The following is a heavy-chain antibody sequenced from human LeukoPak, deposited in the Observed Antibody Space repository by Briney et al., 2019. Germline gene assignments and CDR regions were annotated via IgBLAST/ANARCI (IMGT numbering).Heavy chain of an antibody. V-gene: IGHV1-18*04. J-gene: IGHJ4*02. CDR1: GYTFTGYY. CDR3: ARGSGSFDY. D-gene: IGHD3-10*01. CDR2: ISAYNGNT. Sequence: ASVKVSCKASGYTFTGYYMHRVRQAPGQVLEWLGWISAYNGNTNYAQKLQGRVTMTTDTSTSTAYMELRSLRSDDTAVFYCARGSGSFDYWGQGTLVTVSS.